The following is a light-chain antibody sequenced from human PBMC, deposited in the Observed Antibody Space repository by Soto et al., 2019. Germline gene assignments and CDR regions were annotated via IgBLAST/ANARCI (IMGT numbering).Light chain of an antibody. CDR3: QQYNNWPIT. CDR1: QSISSY. J-gene: IGKJ5*01. V-gene: IGKV1-39*01. CDR2: AAS. Sequence: DIQMTQSPSSLSASVGDRVTITCRASQSISSYLNWYQQKPGKAPKVLIYAASSLQSGVPSRFSGIGSGTDFTLTISSLQSEDFAIYYCQQYNNWPITFGQGTRLEIK.